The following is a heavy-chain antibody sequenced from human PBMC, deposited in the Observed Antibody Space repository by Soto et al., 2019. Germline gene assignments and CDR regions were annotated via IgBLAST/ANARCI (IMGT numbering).Heavy chain of an antibody. D-gene: IGHD3-3*01. J-gene: IGHJ5*02. Sequence: GGSLRLSCTASGFTFGDYAMSWFRQAPGKGLEWVGFIRSKAYGGTTEYAASVKGRFTISRDDSKSIAYLQMNSLKTEDTAVYYCTSCREDFWSGYYADVGFDPWGQGTLVTVSS. CDR1: GFTFGDYA. V-gene: IGHV3-49*03. CDR3: TSCREDFWSGYYADVGFDP. CDR2: IRSKAYGGTT.